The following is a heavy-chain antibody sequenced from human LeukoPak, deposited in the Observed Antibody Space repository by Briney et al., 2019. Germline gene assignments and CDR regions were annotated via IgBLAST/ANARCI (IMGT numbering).Heavy chain of an antibody. CDR3: ARDYNC. CDR1: GFTFSRHG. J-gene: IGHJ4*02. CDR2: ISGSGDST. Sequence: PGGSLRLSCAASGFTFSRHGMNWVRQAPGKGLEWVSAISGSGDSTYYTDSAKGRFTISRDNSKSTLYLQMNSLRAEDTAVYYCARDYNCWGQGTLVTVSS. D-gene: IGHD3-10*01. V-gene: IGHV3-23*01.